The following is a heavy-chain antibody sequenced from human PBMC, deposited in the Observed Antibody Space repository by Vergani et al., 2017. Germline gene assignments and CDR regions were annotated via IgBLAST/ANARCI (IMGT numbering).Heavy chain of an antibody. V-gene: IGHV3-23*01. Sequence: EVQLLESGGGLVQPGGSLRLSCAASGFTFSSYAMSWVRQAPGKGLEWVSAISGSGGSTYYADSVKGRFTISRDNAKNSLYLQMNSLRAEDTAVYYCARKYCSSTSCYKDYWGQGTLLTVSS. D-gene: IGHD2-2*02. CDR3: ARKYCSSTSCYKDY. CDR1: GFTFSSYA. J-gene: IGHJ4*02. CDR2: ISGSGGST.